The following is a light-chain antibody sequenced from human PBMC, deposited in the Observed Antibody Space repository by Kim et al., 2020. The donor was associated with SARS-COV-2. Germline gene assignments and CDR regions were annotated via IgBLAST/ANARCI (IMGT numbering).Light chain of an antibody. CDR2: GTS. J-gene: IGKJ1*01. Sequence: AIQLAQSPSSLSASVGDRVTITCRASQGIGTSLAWYRQRPGKAPQLLMEGTSTLESGVPSGFTDSGSGTDFILTISSLQPEDFATYYCQQFKSFPPTFGQGTKVEIK. CDR3: QQFKSFPPT. CDR1: QGIGTS. V-gene: IGKV1-13*02.